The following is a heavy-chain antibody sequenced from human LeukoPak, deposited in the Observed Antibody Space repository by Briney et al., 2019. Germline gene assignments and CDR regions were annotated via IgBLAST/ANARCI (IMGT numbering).Heavy chain of an antibody. Sequence: PGGSLRLSCAASGFTLSSNYMSWVRQAPGKGLEWVSVIYSGGGTYYADSVKGRFTISRDNSENTVYLQMNSLRAEDTAVYYCATETDDYWGQGTLVTVSS. CDR3: ATETDDY. CDR2: IYSGGGT. J-gene: IGHJ4*02. V-gene: IGHV3-66*01. CDR1: GFTLSSNY. D-gene: IGHD2-21*02.